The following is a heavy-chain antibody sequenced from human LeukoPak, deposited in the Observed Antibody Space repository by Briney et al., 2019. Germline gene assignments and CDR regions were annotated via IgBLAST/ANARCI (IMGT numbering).Heavy chain of an antibody. CDR1: GESFNDYY. D-gene: IGHD4-17*01. J-gene: IGHJ4*02. Sequence: SETLSLTCAVSGESFNDYYWSWIRQPPGKGLEWIGEINHRGRTNYNPSLKSRVTISVDTSKNQFSLRLSSVTAADTAMYYCARVDYGDYSKDFDYWGQGILVTVSS. CDR3: ARVDYGDYSKDFDY. CDR2: INHRGRT. V-gene: IGHV4-34*01.